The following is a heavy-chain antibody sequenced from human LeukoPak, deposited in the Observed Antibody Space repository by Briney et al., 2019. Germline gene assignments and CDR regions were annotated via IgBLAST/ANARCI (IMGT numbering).Heavy chain of an antibody. CDR1: GFTFSSYA. D-gene: IGHD2-15*01. J-gene: IGHJ6*02. V-gene: IGHV3-23*01. CDR2: ISGSGGST. CDR3: ASRYCSGGSCYATYYGMDV. Sequence: PGGSLRLSCAASGFTFSSYAMSWVRQAPGKGLEWVSAISGSGGSTYYADSVKGRFTISRDNAKNSLYLQMNSLRAEDTAVYYCASRYCSGGSCYATYYGMDVWGQGTTVTVSS.